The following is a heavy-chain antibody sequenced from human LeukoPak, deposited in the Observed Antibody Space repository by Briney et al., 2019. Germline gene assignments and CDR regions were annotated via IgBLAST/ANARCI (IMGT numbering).Heavy chain of an antibody. Sequence: PGGSLRLSCAASGFTFSSFAMHWVRQAPGKGLEWVAVISYDGSKKYYANSVRGRFTVSRDNSNNSTYLQVNSLRAEDTAVYYCARDSPYDAGGTLGYWGQGILVTVSS. CDR3: ARDSPYDAGGTLGY. D-gene: IGHD3-16*01. CDR1: GFTFSSFA. J-gene: IGHJ4*02. CDR2: ISYDGSKK. V-gene: IGHV3-30-3*01.